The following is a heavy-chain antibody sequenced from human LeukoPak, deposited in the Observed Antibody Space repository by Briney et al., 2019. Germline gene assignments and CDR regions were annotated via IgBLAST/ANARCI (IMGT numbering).Heavy chain of an antibody. CDR3: ARDRYCSSTSCYYYYGMDV. V-gene: IGHV1-2*04. D-gene: IGHD2-2*01. CDR1: GYTFTGYY. J-gene: IGHJ6*04. CDR2: INPNSGGT. Sequence: ASVKVSCKTSGYTFTGYYMHWVRQAPGQGLEWMGWINPNSGGTNYAQNFQGWVTMTRDTSTSTAYMELRSLRSDDTAVYYCARDRYCSSTSCYYYYGMDVWGKGTTVTVSS.